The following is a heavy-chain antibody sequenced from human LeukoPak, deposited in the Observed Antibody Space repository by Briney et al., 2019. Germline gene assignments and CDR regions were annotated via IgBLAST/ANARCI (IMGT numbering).Heavy chain of an antibody. Sequence: ASVKVSLMSSGYTFTGYYMHGVRQPPGQGLEWMGWINPNSGGTNYAQKFQGRVTMTRDTSISTAYMELSRLRSDDTAVYYCARGVGSPYALYYPGHGNLVSGSS. CDR2: INPNSGGT. V-gene: IGHV1-2*02. CDR3: ARGVGSPYALYY. J-gene: IGHJ4*03. CDR1: GYTFTGYY. D-gene: IGHD1-26*01.